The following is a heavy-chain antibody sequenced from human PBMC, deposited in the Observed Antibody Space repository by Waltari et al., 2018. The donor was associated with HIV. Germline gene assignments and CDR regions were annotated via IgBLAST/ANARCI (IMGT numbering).Heavy chain of an antibody. V-gene: IGHV3-11*05. D-gene: IGHD4-17*01. Sequence: QVQLVESGGGLVKPGGSLRLSCAASGFTFSDYYMSWIRQAPGKGLEWVSYISSSSSYTNYADSVKGRFTISRDNAKNSLYLQMNSLRAEDTAVYYCARDFSYDGDLTDYWVQGTLVTVSS. CDR2: ISSSSSYT. J-gene: IGHJ4*02. CDR1: GFTFSDYY. CDR3: ARDFSYDGDLTDY.